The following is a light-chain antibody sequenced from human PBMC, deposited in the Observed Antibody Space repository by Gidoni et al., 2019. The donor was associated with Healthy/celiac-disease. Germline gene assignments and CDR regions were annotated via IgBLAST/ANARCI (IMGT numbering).Light chain of an antibody. J-gene: IGKJ2*01. Sequence: EIVMTQSPATLSVSPGERATLSCRASQSFSSNLAWYQQKPGQAPRLLIYGAYTRATGIPARFSGSGSGTEFTLTISSLQSEDFAVYYCQQYNNWPPYTFGQGTKLEIK. CDR1: QSFSSN. CDR3: QQYNNWPPYT. V-gene: IGKV3-15*01. CDR2: GAY.